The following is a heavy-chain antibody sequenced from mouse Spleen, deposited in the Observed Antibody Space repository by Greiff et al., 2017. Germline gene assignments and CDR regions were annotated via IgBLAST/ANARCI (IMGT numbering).Heavy chain of an antibody. CDR3: ARQDYRCEAWFAY. Sequence: EVKVVESGGGLVQPGGSLKLSCATSGFTFSDYYMYWVRQTPEKRLEWVAYISNGGGSTYYPDTVKGRFTISRDNAKNTLYLQMSRLKSEDTAMYYCARQDYRCEAWFAYWGQGTLVTVSA. D-gene: IGHD2-14*01. CDR1: GFTFSDYY. CDR2: ISNGGGST. V-gene: IGHV5-12*02. J-gene: IGHJ3*01.